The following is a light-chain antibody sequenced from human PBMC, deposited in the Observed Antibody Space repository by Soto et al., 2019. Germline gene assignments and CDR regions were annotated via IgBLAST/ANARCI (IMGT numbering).Light chain of an antibody. J-gene: IGKJ1*01. Sequence: DIQMTQSPSSLSASVGDRVTITCRASQGISTYLVWYQQKPGTVPKLLIFAASTLHSGVPSRFSGSGSGTYFTLTISSLQPEDVATYYCQNYNGAPWTFGQGTKVEIK. CDR3: QNYNGAPWT. CDR1: QGISTY. CDR2: AAS. V-gene: IGKV1-27*01.